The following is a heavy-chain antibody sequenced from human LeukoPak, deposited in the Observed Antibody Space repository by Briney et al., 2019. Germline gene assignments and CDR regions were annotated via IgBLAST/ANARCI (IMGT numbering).Heavy chain of an antibody. J-gene: IGHJ4*02. V-gene: IGHV1-18*01. CDR1: GYTFTSYG. CDR3: ARGLRDFWSPWPYYFDY. D-gene: IGHD3-3*01. Sequence: ASVKVSCKASGYTFTSYGISWVRQAPGQGLEWMGWISAYNGNTNYAQKLQGRVTMTTDTSTSTAYMELRSLRSDDTAVYYCARGLRDFWSPWPYYFDYWGQGTLVTVSS. CDR2: ISAYNGNT.